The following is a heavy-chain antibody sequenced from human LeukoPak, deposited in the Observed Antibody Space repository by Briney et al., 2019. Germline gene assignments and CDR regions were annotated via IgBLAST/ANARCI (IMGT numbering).Heavy chain of an antibody. Sequence: GGSLRLSXAASGFTFSSYSMNWVRQAPGKGLEWVSSISSSSSYIYYADSVKARFTISRDNAKNSLYLQMNSLRAEDTAVYYCVPSSSAPDFDYWGQGTQVTVSS. J-gene: IGHJ4*02. D-gene: IGHD6-6*01. CDR3: VPSSSAPDFDY. CDR2: ISSSSSYI. CDR1: GFTFSSYS. V-gene: IGHV3-21*01.